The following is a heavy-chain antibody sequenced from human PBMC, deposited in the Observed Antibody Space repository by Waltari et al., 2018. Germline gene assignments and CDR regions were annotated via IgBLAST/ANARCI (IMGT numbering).Heavy chain of an antibody. J-gene: IGHJ6*02. Sequence: QVQLQQWGAGLLKPSETLSLTCAVYGGSFSGYYWSWLRQPPLKGLEWIGEINHSGSTNYNPSLKSRVTISVDTSKKQFSLKLSSVTAADTAVYYCARGLEGETAMVEDGMDVWGQGTTVTVSS. CDR3: ARGLEGETAMVEDGMDV. D-gene: IGHD5-18*01. V-gene: IGHV4-34*01. CDR2: INHSGST. CDR1: GGSFSGYY.